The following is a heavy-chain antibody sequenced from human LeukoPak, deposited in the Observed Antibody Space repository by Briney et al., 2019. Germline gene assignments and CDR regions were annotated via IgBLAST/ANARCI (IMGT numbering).Heavy chain of an antibody. Sequence: GGSLRLSCAASGFTFSNYGMTWVRQAPGKGLEWVANIKQDGSEKYYVDSVKGRFTISRDNSKNTLYLQMNSLRAEDTAVYYCAKDLYYDSSVYFDYWGQGTLVTVSS. CDR2: IKQDGSEK. CDR1: GFTFSNYG. J-gene: IGHJ4*02. D-gene: IGHD3-22*01. V-gene: IGHV3-7*05. CDR3: AKDLYYDSSVYFDY.